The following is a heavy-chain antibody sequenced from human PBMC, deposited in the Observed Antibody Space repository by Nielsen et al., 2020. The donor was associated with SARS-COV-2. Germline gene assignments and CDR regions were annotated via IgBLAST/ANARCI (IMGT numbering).Heavy chain of an antibody. J-gene: IGHJ6*02. CDR3: AKDRGYDILTGYYTHYGMDV. D-gene: IGHD3-9*01. V-gene: IGHV3-30*18. Sequence: WIRQPPGKGLEWVAVISYDGSNKYYADSVKGRFTIPRDNSKNTLYLQMNSLRAEDTAVYYCAKDRGYDILTGYYTHYGMDVWGQGTTVTVSS. CDR2: ISYDGSNK.